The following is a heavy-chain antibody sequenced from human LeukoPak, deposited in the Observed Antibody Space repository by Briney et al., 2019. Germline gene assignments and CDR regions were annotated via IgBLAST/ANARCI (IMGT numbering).Heavy chain of an antibody. D-gene: IGHD3-22*01. CDR2: IYHSGST. CDR3: ARYVYYYDSSGYSWAFDI. Sequence: SETLSLTCTVSGGSISSSSYYWGWIRQPPGKGLEWIGSIYHSGSTYYNPSLKSRVTISVDTSKNQFSLKLSSVTAADTAVYYCARYVYYYDSSGYSWAFDIWGQGTMVTVSS. J-gene: IGHJ3*02. CDR1: GGSISSSSYY. V-gene: IGHV4-39*07.